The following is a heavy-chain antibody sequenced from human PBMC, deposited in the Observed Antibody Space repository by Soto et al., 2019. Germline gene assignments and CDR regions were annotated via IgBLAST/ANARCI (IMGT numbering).Heavy chain of an antibody. CDR2: INAGNGNT. CDR1: GYTFTSYG. J-gene: IGHJ6*02. CDR3: ARDPNDSSAYYHHYYYGMDV. D-gene: IGHD3-22*01. V-gene: IGHV1-3*01. Sequence: ASVKVSCKASGYTFTSYGIHWVRQAPGQRLEWTGWINAGNGNTKYSEKFQGRVTITRDTSASTAYLELSSLRSEDTAVYYCARDPNDSSAYYHHYYYGMDVCGQRTTVTVSS.